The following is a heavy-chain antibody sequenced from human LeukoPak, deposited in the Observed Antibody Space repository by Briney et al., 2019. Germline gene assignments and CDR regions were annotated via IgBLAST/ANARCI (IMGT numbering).Heavy chain of an antibody. Sequence: GGSLRLSCAASGFTLNKYGMHWVRQAPGKGLDWVAFIRHDSSNEHYADSVKGRFTISRDISKNTLYLQMNSLRPEDTAVYYCARDLSVGTIFGVVTTWGQGTLVTVSS. J-gene: IGHJ5*02. CDR1: GFTLNKYG. D-gene: IGHD3-3*01. CDR3: ARDLSVGTIFGVVTT. CDR2: IRHDSSNE. V-gene: IGHV3-30*02.